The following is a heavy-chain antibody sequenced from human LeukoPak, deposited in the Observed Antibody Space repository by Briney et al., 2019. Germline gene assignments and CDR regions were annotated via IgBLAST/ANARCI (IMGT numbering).Heavy chain of an antibody. Sequence: PSETLSLTCTVSGGSISSSSYYWGWIRQPPGKGLEWIGSIYYSGSTYYNPSLKSRVTISVDTSKNQFSLKLSSVTAADTAVYYCARPKKGELLLADAFDIWGQGTMVTVSS. CDR3: ARPKKGELLLADAFDI. V-gene: IGHV4-39*01. J-gene: IGHJ3*02. CDR1: GGSISSSSYY. CDR2: IYYSGST. D-gene: IGHD1-26*01.